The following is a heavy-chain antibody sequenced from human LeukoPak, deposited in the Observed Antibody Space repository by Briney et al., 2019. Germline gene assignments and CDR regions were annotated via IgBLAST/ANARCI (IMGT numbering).Heavy chain of an antibody. CDR2: ISWNSGSI. CDR3: AKDRRTLYYYYGMDV. Sequence: GGSLRLSCAASGFTFSNYAMHWVRQAPGKGLEWVSGISWNSGSIGYADSVKGRFTISRDNAKNSLYLQMNSLRAEDTALYYCAKDRRTLYYYYGMDVWGQGTTVTVSS. J-gene: IGHJ6*01. CDR1: GFTFSNYA. V-gene: IGHV3-9*01.